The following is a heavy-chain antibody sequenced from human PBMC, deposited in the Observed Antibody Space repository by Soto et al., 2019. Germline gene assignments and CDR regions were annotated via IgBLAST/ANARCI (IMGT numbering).Heavy chain of an antibody. Sequence: WGALLLACASSIFTFSTYEMNWVGQAPGKGLEWVSYISSSGNTVYYADSVKGRSTISIDNTRNSLYLQMNSLRDEDTALYYCVRYCSTTLCNGVATRTFDYWGQGTMVTGSS. D-gene: IGHD2-2*01. CDR2: ISSSGNTV. CDR1: IFTFSTYE. J-gene: IGHJ4*02. CDR3: VRYCSTTLCNGVATRTFDY. V-gene: IGHV3-48*03.